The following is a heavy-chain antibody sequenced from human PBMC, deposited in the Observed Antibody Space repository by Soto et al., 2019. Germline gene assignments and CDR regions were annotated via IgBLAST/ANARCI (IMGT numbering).Heavy chain of an antibody. Sequence: SVKVSCKASGGTFSSYAISWVRQAPGQGLEWMGGIIPIFGTANYAQKFQGRVTITADESTSTAYMELSSLRSEDTAVYYCACRDGYNSEPGVYWGQGTLVTLSS. D-gene: IGHD1-1*01. CDR3: ACRDGYNSEPGVY. CDR1: GGTFSSYA. CDR2: IIPIFGTA. V-gene: IGHV1-69*13. J-gene: IGHJ4*02.